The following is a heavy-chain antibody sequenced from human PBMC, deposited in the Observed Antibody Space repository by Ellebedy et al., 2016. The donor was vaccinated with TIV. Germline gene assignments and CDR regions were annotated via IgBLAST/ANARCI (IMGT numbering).Heavy chain of an antibody. Sequence: MPSETLSLTCTVSGGSISSYYWSWIRQPPGKGLEWIGYIYYSGSTNYNPSLKSRVTISVDTSKNQFSLKLSSVTAADTAVFYCARHTMDWSAFDYFDYWGQGTLVTVSS. CDR3: ARHTMDWSAFDYFDY. CDR2: IYYSGST. CDR1: GGSISSYY. V-gene: IGHV4-59*08. D-gene: IGHD3/OR15-3a*01. J-gene: IGHJ4*02.